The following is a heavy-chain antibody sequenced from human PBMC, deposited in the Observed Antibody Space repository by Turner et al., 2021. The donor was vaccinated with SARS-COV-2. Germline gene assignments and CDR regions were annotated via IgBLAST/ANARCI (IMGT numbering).Heavy chain of an antibody. J-gene: IGHJ5*02. Sequence: QVQLVQSGAAVKTPGASVKVPCKISGYTLTELSMYWVRQAPGKGLEWMGGCEPKDGETIYEQNVQGRVTMTEDTSTDTAYMELSSQRSEDTAVYFCATGYQLRVNWFDPWGQGTLVTVSS. CDR2: CEPKDGET. CDR1: GYTLTELS. D-gene: IGHD2-2*01. V-gene: IGHV1-24*01. CDR3: ATGYQLRVNWFDP.